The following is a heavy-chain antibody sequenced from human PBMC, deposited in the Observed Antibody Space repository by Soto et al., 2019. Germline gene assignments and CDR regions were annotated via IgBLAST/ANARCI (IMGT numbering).Heavy chain of an antibody. V-gene: IGHV5-51*01. CDR1: GYPFTNYW. D-gene: IGHD6-13*01. Sequence: GESLKISCKGSGYPFTNYWIGWVRQMPGRGLEWMGIIHPGYSETKYSPSVQGQVTISADRSTRTAYLHWGSLKASDAALYFCVRHHSTSVRAPFKYWGQGTLVTVSS. J-gene: IGHJ1*01. CDR3: VRHHSTSVRAPFKY. CDR2: IHPGYSET.